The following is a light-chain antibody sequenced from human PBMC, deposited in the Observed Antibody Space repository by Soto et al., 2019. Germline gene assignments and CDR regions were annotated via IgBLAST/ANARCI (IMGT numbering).Light chain of an antibody. CDR1: RSLVFRDGNTY. CDR2: NVS. J-gene: IGKJ1*01. CDR3: MHSIDWPWT. V-gene: IGKV2-30*01. Sequence: VLTQSPLSVSVTVGQPACISCRTSRSLVFRDGNTYLHWFQQRPGQSPRRLIENVSNRDSGVPDRFTGSGSGTDFTLEISRVEAEDVGMYYCMHSIDWPWTFGQGTKVDIK.